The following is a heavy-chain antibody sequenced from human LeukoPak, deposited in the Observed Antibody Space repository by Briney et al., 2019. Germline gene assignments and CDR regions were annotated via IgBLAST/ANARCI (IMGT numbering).Heavy chain of an antibody. J-gene: IGHJ4*02. D-gene: IGHD3-22*01. CDR1: GFTVSSNY. CDR2: IYSGGST. V-gene: IGHV3-66*01. CDR3: ARVMGYYDSSGYWVYYFDY. Sequence: GGSLRLSCAASGFTVSSNYMSWVRQAPGQGLEWVSVIYSGGSTYYADSVKGRFTISRDNSKNTLYLQMNSLGAEDTAVYYCARVMGYYDSSGYWVYYFDYWGQGTLVTVSS.